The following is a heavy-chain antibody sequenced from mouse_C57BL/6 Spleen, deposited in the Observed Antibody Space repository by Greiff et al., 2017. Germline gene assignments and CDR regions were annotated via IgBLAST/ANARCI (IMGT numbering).Heavy chain of an antibody. J-gene: IGHJ4*01. V-gene: IGHV1-54*01. CDR3: ARGYYDYDGAMDY. CDR2: INPGSGGT. CDR1: GYAFTNYL. Sequence: QVQLQQSGPELVKPGASVKISCKASGYAFTNYLIEWVKQRPGQGLEWIGVINPGSGGTNYNEKFKGKATLTADKSSSTAYMQLSSLTSEDSAVYFCARGYYDYDGAMDYWGQGTSVTVSS. D-gene: IGHD2-4*01.